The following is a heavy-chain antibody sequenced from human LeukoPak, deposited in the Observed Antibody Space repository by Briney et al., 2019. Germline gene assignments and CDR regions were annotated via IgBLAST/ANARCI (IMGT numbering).Heavy chain of an antibody. J-gene: IGHJ3*01. CDR3: AKRADYYDSSRALYDAFDL. Sequence: PGGSLRLSCAASGFTFRTYGMHWVRQAPGKGLEWVTFIRYDGSDKYYADSVKGRFTISRDNSKTTLFLQMNSLRVEDTAVYYCAKRADYYDSSRALYDAFDLWGQGTMVTVSS. CDR1: GFTFRTYG. CDR2: IRYDGSDK. V-gene: IGHV3-30*02. D-gene: IGHD3-16*01.